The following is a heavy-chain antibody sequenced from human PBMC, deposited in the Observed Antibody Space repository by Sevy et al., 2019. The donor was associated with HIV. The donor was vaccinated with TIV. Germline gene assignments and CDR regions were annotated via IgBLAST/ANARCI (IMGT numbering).Heavy chain of an antibody. CDR1: GFTFSYYT. Sequence: GGCLRLSCAASGFTFSYYTMNWVRQAPGKGLEWVSSISSGGSYMFDADSMKGRSIVTRSNAKNSQFLQMNSMRDENTALYYCARSTDYYDNSGYDSWGRGTLVTVSS. CDR2: ISSGGSYM. D-gene: IGHD3-22*01. CDR3: ARSTDYYDNSGYDS. V-gene: IGHV3-21*03. J-gene: IGHJ4*02.